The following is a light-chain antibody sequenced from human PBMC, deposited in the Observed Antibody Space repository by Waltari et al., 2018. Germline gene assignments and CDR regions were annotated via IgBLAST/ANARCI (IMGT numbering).Light chain of an antibody. CDR2: DVN. J-gene: IGLJ3*02. CDR1: SSDVGGANY. V-gene: IGLV2-8*01. Sequence: QSVLTQPPSASGSPGPAVPIPCTGSSSDVGGANYVSWYQRHPGKAPKLLIYDVNKRPSGVPDPFSGSKSGNTASLTVSGLQVEDEGDYYCGSYADTSTWVFGGGTSLTVL. CDR3: GSYADTSTWV.